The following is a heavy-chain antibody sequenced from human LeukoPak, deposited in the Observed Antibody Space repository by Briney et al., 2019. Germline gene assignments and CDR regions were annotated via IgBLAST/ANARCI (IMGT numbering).Heavy chain of an antibody. CDR1: GFTFSSYA. D-gene: IGHD3-3*01. Sequence: GGSLRLSCAASGFTFSSYAMSWVRQAPGKGLEWVSAIGGGGGSTYYADSVKGRFTISRDNSKNTLYLQMNSLRAEDTAVYYCAKVERFLETNFDYWGQGTLVTVSS. CDR2: IGGGGGST. CDR3: AKVERFLETNFDY. J-gene: IGHJ4*02. V-gene: IGHV3-23*01.